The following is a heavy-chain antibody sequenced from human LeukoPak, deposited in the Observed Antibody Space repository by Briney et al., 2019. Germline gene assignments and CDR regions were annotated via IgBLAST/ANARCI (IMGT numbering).Heavy chain of an antibody. CDR1: GFTFSSYA. CDR3: ALGGDYVPFGY. D-gene: IGHD4-17*01. CDR2: ISGSGGST. Sequence: PGGSLRLSCAASGFTFSSYAMSWVRQAPGKGLEWVSAISGSGGSTYYADSVKGRFTISRDSSKNTLYLQMNSPRAEDTAVYYCALGGDYVPFGYWGQGTLVTVSS. V-gene: IGHV3-23*01. J-gene: IGHJ4*02.